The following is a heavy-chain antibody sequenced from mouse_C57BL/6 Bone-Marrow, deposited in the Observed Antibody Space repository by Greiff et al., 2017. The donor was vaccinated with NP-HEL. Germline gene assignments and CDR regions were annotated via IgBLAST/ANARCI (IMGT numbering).Heavy chain of an antibody. V-gene: IGHV1-63*01. CDR1: GYTFTNYW. D-gene: IGHD2-4*01. Sequence: QVQLKQSGAELVRPGTSVKMSCKASGYTFTNYWIGWVKQRPGHGLEWIGDIYPGGGYTNYNEKFKGKATLTADKSSSTAYMQFSSLTSEDSAIYYCASHYDYGLFAYWGQGTLVTVSA. J-gene: IGHJ3*01. CDR2: IYPGGGYT. CDR3: ASHYDYGLFAY.